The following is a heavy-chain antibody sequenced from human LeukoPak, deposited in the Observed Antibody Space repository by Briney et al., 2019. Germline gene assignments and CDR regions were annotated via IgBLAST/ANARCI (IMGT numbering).Heavy chain of an antibody. CDR1: GGSFSSYY. CDR3: ARHEGGYEHYFDY. Sequence: SETLSLTCAVYGGSFSSYYWGWIRQPPGKGLEWIGSIYYSGSTYYNPSLKSRVTISVDTSKNQFSLKLSSVTAADTAVYYCARHEGGYEHYFDYWGQGTLVTVSS. V-gene: IGHV4-39*01. D-gene: IGHD5-12*01. CDR2: IYYSGST. J-gene: IGHJ4*02.